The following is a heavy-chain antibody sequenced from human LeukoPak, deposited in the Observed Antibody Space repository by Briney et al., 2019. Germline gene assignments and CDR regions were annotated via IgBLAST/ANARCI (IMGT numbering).Heavy chain of an antibody. D-gene: IGHD6-6*01. CDR2: MNPNSGNT. Sequence: ASVKVSCKASGYTFTSYDINWVRQATGQGLEWMGWMNPNSGNTGYAQKFQGRVNMTRNTSINTAYMELSSLRSEDTAVYYCARGSKSISTRRWFDPWGQGTLVTVSS. J-gene: IGHJ5*02. CDR1: GYTFTSYD. V-gene: IGHV1-8*01. CDR3: ARGSKSISTRRWFDP.